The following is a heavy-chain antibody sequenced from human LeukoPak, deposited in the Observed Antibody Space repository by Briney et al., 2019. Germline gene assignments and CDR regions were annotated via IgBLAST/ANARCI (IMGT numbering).Heavy chain of an antibody. Sequence: SETLSLTCAVSGYSISSGYYWSWIRQPPGKGLEWIGSIYHSGSTYYNPSLKSRVTISVDTSKNQFSLKLSSVTAADTAVYHCARTYSSSWLDYWGQGTLVTISS. V-gene: IGHV4-38-2*01. CDR2: IYHSGST. CDR1: GYSISSGYY. D-gene: IGHD6-13*01. J-gene: IGHJ4*02. CDR3: ARTYSSSWLDY.